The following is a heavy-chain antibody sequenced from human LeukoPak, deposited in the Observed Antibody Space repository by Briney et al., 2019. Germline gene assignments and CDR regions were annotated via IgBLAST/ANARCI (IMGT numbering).Heavy chain of an antibody. J-gene: IGHJ4*02. V-gene: IGHV1-69*13. CDR1: GGTFSSYA. CDR2: TIPIFGTA. D-gene: IGHD4-23*01. Sequence: SVKVSCKASGGTFSSYAISWVRQAPGQGLEWMGGTIPIFGTANYAQKFQGRVTITADESTSTAYMELSSLRSEDTAVYYCARDPSPYGGKRVPFDYWGQGTLVTVSS. CDR3: ARDPSPYGGKRVPFDY.